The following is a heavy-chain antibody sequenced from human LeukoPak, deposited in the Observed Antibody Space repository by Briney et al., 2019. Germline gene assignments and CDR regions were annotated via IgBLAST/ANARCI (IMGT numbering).Heavy chain of an antibody. D-gene: IGHD3-3*01. CDR2: IYYSGST. V-gene: IGHV4-59*02. CDR1: GASVSNYY. Sequence: SETLSLTCTVSGASVSNYYWNWIRQPPGKGLEWIGCIYYSGSTNYNPSLMSRVTISVDTSKNQFSLKLTSLTAADTAVYFCARRPKARGFGVDNWFDPWGQGTLVTVSS. J-gene: IGHJ5*02. CDR3: ARRPKARGFGVDNWFDP.